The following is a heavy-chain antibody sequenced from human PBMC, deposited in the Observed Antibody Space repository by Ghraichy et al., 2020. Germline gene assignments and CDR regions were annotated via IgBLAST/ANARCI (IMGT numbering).Heavy chain of an antibody. J-gene: IGHJ2*01. CDR3: ARIPVGDWYFDV. CDR2: MCYSGST. Sequence: SETLSLTCTVSGGSMNNYCWNWIRQTPGKGLEWIGYMCYSGSTSYNPSLESRVTVSLDRSANRLSLRLSSVTAADTAVYYCARIPVGDWYFDVWGRGTLVTVSS. D-gene: IGHD3-16*01. V-gene: IGHV4-59*08. CDR1: GGSMNNYC.